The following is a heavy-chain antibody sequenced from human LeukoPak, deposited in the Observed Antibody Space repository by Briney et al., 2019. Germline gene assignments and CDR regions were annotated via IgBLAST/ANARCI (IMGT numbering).Heavy chain of an antibody. J-gene: IGHJ2*01. CDR1: GGSISSGFYY. Sequence: SETLSLTCTVSGGSISSGFYYWGWIRQPPGKGLEWIGNIYYTGKTYYNPSLKSRVAISVDTPKNQFSLKLSSVTAADTAVYYCARYSSSGDRRYWYFDLWGRGALVTVSS. D-gene: IGHD1-26*01. CDR2: IYYTGKT. CDR3: ARYSSSGDRRYWYFDL. V-gene: IGHV4-39*01.